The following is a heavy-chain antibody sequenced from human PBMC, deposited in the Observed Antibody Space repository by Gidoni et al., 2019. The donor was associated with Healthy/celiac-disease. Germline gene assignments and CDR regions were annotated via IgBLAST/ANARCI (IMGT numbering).Heavy chain of an antibody. Sequence: QVQLVESGGGVVQPGRSLRLSCAASGFTFSSYAMHWVRQAPGKGLEWVAVISYDGSNKYYADSVKGRFTISRDNSKNTLYLQMNSLRAEDTAVYYCARDGGYCTNGVCYPYYFDYWGQGTLVTVSS. V-gene: IGHV3-30-3*01. CDR2: ISYDGSNK. D-gene: IGHD2-8*01. CDR1: GFTFSSYA. CDR3: ARDGGYCTNGVCYPYYFDY. J-gene: IGHJ4*02.